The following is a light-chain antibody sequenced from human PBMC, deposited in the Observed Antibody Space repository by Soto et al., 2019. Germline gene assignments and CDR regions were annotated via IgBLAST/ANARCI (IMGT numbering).Light chain of an antibody. V-gene: IGLV2-14*01. CDR3: SSYTSSNVWV. CDR1: NSDVGGYNY. Sequence: QSVLTQPASVSGSPGQSITISCTGTNSDVGGYNYVSWYQQHPGKAPKLMIYDVSNRPSGISNRFSGSKSGNTASLTISGLQTEDEADYYCSSYTSSNVWVFGGGTKVTVL. J-gene: IGLJ3*02. CDR2: DVS.